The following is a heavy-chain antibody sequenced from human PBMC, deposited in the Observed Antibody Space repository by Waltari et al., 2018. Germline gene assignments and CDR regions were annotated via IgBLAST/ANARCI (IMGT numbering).Heavy chain of an antibody. J-gene: IGHJ5*02. D-gene: IGHD6-13*01. CDR3: ARGGYPGSDNCLDP. CDR1: GYNFIGQY. V-gene: IGHV1-2*06. CDR2: TNPNSGYT. Sequence: QVQLVQSGAEVKKPGASVKVSCKASGYNFIGQYIHWVRQAPGQGLEWMGRTNPNSGYTNYAQKFQGRVTMTRDTSIATAYMELNGLTSDDTAVYYCARGGYPGSDNCLDPWGQGTLVIVSS.